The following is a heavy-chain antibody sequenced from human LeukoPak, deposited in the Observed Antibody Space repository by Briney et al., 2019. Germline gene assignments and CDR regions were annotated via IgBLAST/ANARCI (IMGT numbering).Heavy chain of an antibody. D-gene: IGHD5-18*01. Sequence: SETLSLTCAVYGGSFSGYYWSWIRQPPGKGLEWIGEINHSGSTNYNPSLKSRVTISVDTSKNQFSLKLSSVTTADTAAYYCARGQLWFRDFDYWGQGTLVTVSS. J-gene: IGHJ4*02. CDR1: GGSFSGYY. V-gene: IGHV4-34*01. CDR3: ARGQLWFRDFDY. CDR2: INHSGST.